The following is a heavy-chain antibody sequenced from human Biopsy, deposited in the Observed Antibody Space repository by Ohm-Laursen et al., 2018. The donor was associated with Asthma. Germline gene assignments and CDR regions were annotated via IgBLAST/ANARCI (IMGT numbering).Heavy chain of an antibody. CDR1: GGTFSSYA. CDR2: IIPIFGTA. CDR3: ARSSHINWGGYFDY. V-gene: IGHV1-69*13. J-gene: IGHJ4*02. Sequence: SVKVSCNASGGTFSSYAISWVRRAPGQGLEWMGGIIPIFGTANYAQKFQGRVTITADESTSTAYMELSSLRSEDTAVYYCARSSHINWGGYFDYWGQGTLVTVSS. D-gene: IGHD7-27*01.